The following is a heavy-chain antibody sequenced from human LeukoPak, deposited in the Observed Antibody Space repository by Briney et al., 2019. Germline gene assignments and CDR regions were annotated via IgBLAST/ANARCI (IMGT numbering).Heavy chain of an antibody. Sequence: GASVKVSCKASGYTFTDYFVNWVRQAPGQGLEWMAWINPNSDGRSYAQAFQGRLTVTTDTSISTAYMELNSLRSDDTAVYFCAREKSPSGDFDFWGQGTLVTVSS. CDR3: AREKSPSGDFDF. CDR2: INPNSDGR. D-gene: IGHD1-26*01. V-gene: IGHV1-2*02. J-gene: IGHJ4*02. CDR1: GYTFTDYF.